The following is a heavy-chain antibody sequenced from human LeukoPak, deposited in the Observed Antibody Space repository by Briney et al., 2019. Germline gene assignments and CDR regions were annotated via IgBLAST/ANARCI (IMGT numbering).Heavy chain of an antibody. D-gene: IGHD5-12*01. V-gene: IGHV4-30-4*01. Sequence: SQTLSLTCTVSGGSISSGDYSWSWIRQPPGKGLEWIGCIYYSGSTYYNPSLKSRVTIPVDTSKNQFSLKLSSATAADTAVYYCASVEMATTNRHYYGMDVWGQGTTVTVSS. J-gene: IGHJ6*01. CDR3: ASVEMATTNRHYYGMDV. CDR1: GGSISSGDYS. CDR2: IYYSGST.